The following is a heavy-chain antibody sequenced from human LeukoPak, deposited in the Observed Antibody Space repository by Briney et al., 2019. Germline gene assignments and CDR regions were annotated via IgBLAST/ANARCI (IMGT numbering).Heavy chain of an antibody. D-gene: IGHD3-10*02. J-gene: IGHJ6*04. V-gene: IGHV3-21*01. CDR3: AELGITMIGGV. CDR1: GFTFSTYN. CDR2: ISTSSSYI. Sequence: PGGSLRLSCAASGFTFSTYNMNWVRQAPGKGLEWVSCISTSSSYIYYADSVKGRFTISRDNAKNSLYLQMNSLRAEDTAVYYCAELGITMIGGVWGKGTTVTISS.